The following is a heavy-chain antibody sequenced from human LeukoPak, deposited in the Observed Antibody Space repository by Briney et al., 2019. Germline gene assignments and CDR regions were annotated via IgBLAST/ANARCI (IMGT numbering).Heavy chain of an antibody. D-gene: IGHD2-2*01. CDR2: IIPIFGIA. CDR1: GGTFSSYA. CDR3: ARERYCSSTSCLAWFDP. V-gene: IGHV1-69*04. J-gene: IGHJ5*02. Sequence: SVKVSCKASGGTFSSYAISWVRQAPGQGLEWMGRIIPIFGIANYAQKFQGRVTITADKSTSTAYMELSSLRSEDTAVYYCARERYCSSTSCLAWFDPWGQGTLVTASS.